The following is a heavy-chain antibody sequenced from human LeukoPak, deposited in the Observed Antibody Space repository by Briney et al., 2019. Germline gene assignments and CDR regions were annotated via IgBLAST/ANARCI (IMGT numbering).Heavy chain of an antibody. V-gene: IGHV3-23*01. J-gene: IGHJ5*02. CDR1: GFTFSSYA. D-gene: IGHD3-10*01. CDR2: ISGSGGST. CDR3: AKVLWLGELGSWFDP. Sequence: GGSLRLSCAASGFTFSSYAMSWVRQAPGKGLEWVSAISGSGGSTYYADSVKGRFTISRDNSKNTLYLQMNSLRAEDTAVYYCAKVLWLGELGSWFDPWGQGTLVTVSS.